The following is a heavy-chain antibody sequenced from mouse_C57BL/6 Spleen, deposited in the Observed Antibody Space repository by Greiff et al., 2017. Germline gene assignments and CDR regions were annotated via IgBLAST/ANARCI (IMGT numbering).Heavy chain of an antibody. CDR3: AREYSNFYAMDY. J-gene: IGHJ4*01. V-gene: IGHV1-69*01. Sequence: QVQLQQSGAELVMPGASVKLSCKASGYTFTSYWMHWVKQRPGQGLEWIGEIDPSDSYTNYNQKFKGKSTLTVDKSSSTAYMQLSSLTSEDSAVYYCAREYSNFYAMDYWGQGTSVTVSS. D-gene: IGHD2-5*01. CDR2: IDPSDSYT. CDR1: GYTFTSYW.